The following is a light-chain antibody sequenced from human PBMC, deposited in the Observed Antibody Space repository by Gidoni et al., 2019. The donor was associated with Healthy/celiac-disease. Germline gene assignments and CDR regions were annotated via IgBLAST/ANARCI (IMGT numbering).Light chain of an antibody. J-gene: IGLJ2*01. V-gene: IGLV1-47*01. CDR2: RNT. CDR3: AAWYDSLSGVV. Sequence: QSVLTQPPSAYGNPGQRVTISCSGSSANIGSNYVYWYQQLPGTAPKLLINRNTHRPSGVPDRFSGSKSVTSASLAICGLRSEDEADYYCAAWYDSLSGVVFGGWTKLPVL. CDR1: SANIGSNY.